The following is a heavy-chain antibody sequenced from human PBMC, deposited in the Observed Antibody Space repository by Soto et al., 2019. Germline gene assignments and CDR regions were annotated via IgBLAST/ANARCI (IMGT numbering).Heavy chain of an antibody. CDR3: AKGSFGFDY. V-gene: IGHV3-74*01. CDR1: GYTFSHYW. D-gene: IGHD3-10*01. J-gene: IGHJ4*02. Sequence: PGGSLRLSCAASGYTFSHYWMHWVRQAPGKGLVWVSRVNPDGTITTYADSVKGRFTTSRDNSKNTLYLQMNSLRAEDTAIYYCAKGSFGFDYWGQGTLVTVSS. CDR2: VNPDGTIT.